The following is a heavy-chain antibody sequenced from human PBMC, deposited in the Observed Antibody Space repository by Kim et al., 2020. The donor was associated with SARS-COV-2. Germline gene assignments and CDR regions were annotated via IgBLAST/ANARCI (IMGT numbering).Heavy chain of an antibody. CDR3: ARRNQYKRFDY. D-gene: IGHD1-1*01. CDR1: GGSISSSSYY. V-gene: IGHV4-39*01. CDR2: IYYSGST. J-gene: IGHJ4*02. Sequence: SETLSLTCTVSGGSISSSSYYWGWIRQPPGKGLEWIGSIYYSGSTYYNPSLKSRVTISVDTSKNQFSLKLSSVTAADTAVYYCARRNQYKRFDYWGQGTLVTVSS.